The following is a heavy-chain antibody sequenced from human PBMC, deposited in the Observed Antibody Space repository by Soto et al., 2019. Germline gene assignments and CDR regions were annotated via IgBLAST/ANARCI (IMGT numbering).Heavy chain of an antibody. CDR1: GFTFSNAW. J-gene: IGHJ6*03. Sequence: EVQLVESGGGLVQPGGSLRLSCAASGFTFSNAWMSWVRQAPGKGLEWVGRIKSKTDGGTTDYAAPVKGRFTISRDDSKNTLYLQMNSLKTEDTAVYYCTSTVVVAATRGGYYYMDVWGKGTTVTVSS. V-gene: IGHV3-15*01. CDR3: TSTVVVAATRGGYYYMDV. D-gene: IGHD2-15*01. CDR2: IKSKTDGGTT.